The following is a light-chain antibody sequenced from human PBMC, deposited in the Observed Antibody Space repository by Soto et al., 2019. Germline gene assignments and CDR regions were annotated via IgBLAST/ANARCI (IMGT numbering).Light chain of an antibody. V-gene: IGLV2-8*01. J-gene: IGLJ1*01. CDR2: EVN. Sequence: QSVLTQPPSAPGSPGQSVTISCTGTSGDVGYYDYVSWYQQHPGKVPRLMIYEVNKRPSGVPDRFSGSKSGNTASLTVSGLQPEDAADYYCSSPAGTFYVFGTGTEVTVL. CDR1: SGDVGYYDY. CDR3: SSPAGTFYV.